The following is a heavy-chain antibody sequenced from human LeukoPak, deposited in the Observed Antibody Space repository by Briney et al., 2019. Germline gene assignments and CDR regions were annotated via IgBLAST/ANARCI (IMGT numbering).Heavy chain of an antibody. J-gene: IGHJ4*02. CDR3: TRVGYIDEGIDY. CDR1: GLTFSTSW. D-gene: IGHD5-24*01. V-gene: IGHV3-7*04. Sequence: GGSLRLSCAASGLTFSTSWMFWVRQAPGKGLEWVANIKQDGSKKSYVDSVKGRFTISRDNAKNSLYLQMNSLRAEDTAIYYCTRVGYIDEGIDYWGQGTLVTVSS. CDR2: IKQDGSKK.